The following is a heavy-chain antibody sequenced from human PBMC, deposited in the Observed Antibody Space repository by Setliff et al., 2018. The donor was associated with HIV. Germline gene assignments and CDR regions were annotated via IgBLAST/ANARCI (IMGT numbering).Heavy chain of an antibody. CDR2: INTSGGSA. D-gene: IGHD6-19*01. CDR1: GYTFTSYP. CDR3: ARNQGDSSGWYAGDY. V-gene: IGHV1-46*01. Sequence: ASVKVSCKASGYTFTSYPMHWVRQAPGQGLEWMGVINTSGGSAGYAEKFRGRVTMTRDTSTSTVYMDLRNLRSEDTAVYYCARNQGDSSGWYAGDYWGHGTLVTVSS. J-gene: IGHJ4*01.